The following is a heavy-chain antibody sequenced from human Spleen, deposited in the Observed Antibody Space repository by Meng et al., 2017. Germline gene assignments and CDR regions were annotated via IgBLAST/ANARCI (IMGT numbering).Heavy chain of an antibody. D-gene: IGHD4-11*01. Sequence: QVPLQQWGAGLLKASETLSLPCVVSGGSFRDYYWSWIRQPPGKGLEWIGEINHSGSTNYNPSLESRATISVDTSQNNLSLKLSSVTAADSAVYYCARGPTTMAHDFDYWGQGTLVTVSS. J-gene: IGHJ4*02. V-gene: IGHV4-34*01. CDR3: ARGPTTMAHDFDY. CDR2: INHSGST. CDR1: GGSFRDYY.